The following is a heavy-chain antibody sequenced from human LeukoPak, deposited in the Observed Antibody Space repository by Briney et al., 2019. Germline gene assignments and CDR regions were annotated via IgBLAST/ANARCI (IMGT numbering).Heavy chain of an antibody. CDR2: SSWNSGTI. CDR1: GFTFSGYA. Sequence: GRSLRLSCAASGFTFSGYAMHWVRQVPGKGLEWVGGSSWNSGTIAYGESVKGRATISRDNARNSLYLEVNSLRVEDTALYYCAKDLAVGTSPRVYAFDVWGQGSLVTVSS. CDR3: AKDLAVGTSPRVYAFDV. D-gene: IGHD1/OR15-1a*01. J-gene: IGHJ3*01. V-gene: IGHV3-9*01.